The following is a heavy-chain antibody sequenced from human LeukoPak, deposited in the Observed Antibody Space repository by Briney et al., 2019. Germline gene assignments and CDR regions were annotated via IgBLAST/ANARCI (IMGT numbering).Heavy chain of an antibody. Sequence: GGSLRLSCAASGFTVSSNYMSWVRQAPGKGLEWVSVIYSGGSTYYADSVKGRFTISRDNSKNTLYLQMNSLRAEDTAVYYCARDGIVVVPAAMGGYFDYWGQGTLVTVSS. J-gene: IGHJ4*02. CDR3: ARDGIVVVPAAMGGYFDY. D-gene: IGHD2-2*01. CDR1: GFTVSSNY. CDR2: IYSGGST. V-gene: IGHV3-66*01.